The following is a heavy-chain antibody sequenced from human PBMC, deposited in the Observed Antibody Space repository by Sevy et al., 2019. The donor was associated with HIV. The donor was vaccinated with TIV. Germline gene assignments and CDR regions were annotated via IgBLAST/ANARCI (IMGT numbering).Heavy chain of an antibody. D-gene: IGHD6-19*01. Sequence: ASVKVSCKASGYTFTGYYMHWVRQAPGQGLEWMGWINPNSGGTNYAQKFQGRVTMTRDTSISTAYMELSRLRSDDTAVYYCAREERRIAVAAYGYFDYWGQGTLVTVSS. V-gene: IGHV1-2*02. J-gene: IGHJ4*02. CDR1: GYTFTGYY. CDR3: AREERRIAVAAYGYFDY. CDR2: INPNSGGT.